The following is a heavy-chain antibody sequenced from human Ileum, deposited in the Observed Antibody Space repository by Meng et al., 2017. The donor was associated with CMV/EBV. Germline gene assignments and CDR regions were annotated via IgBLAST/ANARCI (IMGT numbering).Heavy chain of an antibody. J-gene: IGHJ4*02. Sequence: LPLQESGPGLVKPSETLPLPCTASGGSTTSSTYYWGWIRQPPGKGLEWIGSVYYSGTTYYNPSLKSRVNMSIDTSKNRFSLKLSSATAADTAVYYCARNVGFYSSQIAYWGQGALVTVSS. CDR1: GGSTTSSTYY. V-gene: IGHV4-39*07. CDR3: ARNVGFYSSQIAY. CDR2: VYYSGTT. D-gene: IGHD3-3*01.